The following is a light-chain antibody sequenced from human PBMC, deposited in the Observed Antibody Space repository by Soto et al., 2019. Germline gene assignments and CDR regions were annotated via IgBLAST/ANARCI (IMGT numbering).Light chain of an antibody. CDR1: SSDVGGYTY. V-gene: IGLV2-14*01. CDR2: DVS. CDR3: SSYTTRNTVL. Sequence: QSVLTQPASVSGSPGQSITISCTGTSSDVGGYTYVSWYQQHPGRAPKLMIYDVSNRPSGVSNRFSGSKSGNTASLTISGLQAEDEADYYCSSYTTRNTVLFGGGTKLTVL. J-gene: IGLJ2*01.